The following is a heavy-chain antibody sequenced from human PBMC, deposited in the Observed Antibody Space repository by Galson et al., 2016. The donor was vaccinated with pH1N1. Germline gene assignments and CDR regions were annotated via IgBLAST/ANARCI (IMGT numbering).Heavy chain of an antibody. CDR1: AFNFERYG. V-gene: IGHV3-48*04. CDR2: ISSTSSNI. J-gene: IGHJ3*01. D-gene: IGHD3-3*01. Sequence: SLRLSCAATAFNFERYGMNWVRQAPGKGLEWIVYISSTSSNIHYAGSVKGRFTVSRDNARNSVYLQMSSLRVEDTALYYCARDNYELWSGYETFDLWGEGTMVTVSS. CDR3: ARDNYELWSGYETFDL.